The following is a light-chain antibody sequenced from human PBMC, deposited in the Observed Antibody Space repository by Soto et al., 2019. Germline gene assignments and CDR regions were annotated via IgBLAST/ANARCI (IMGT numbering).Light chain of an antibody. CDR1: QSVTSS. CDR3: RQYGNAPFT. Sequence: EIVLTQSPATLSLSPGERATLSCRASQSVTSSLVWYQQKPGQAPRLLIYDASNRATGIPARFSGSGSGTDFTLTISNLEPEDFAVYYCRQYGNAPFTFGPGTKVDIK. CDR2: DAS. V-gene: IGKV3-11*01. J-gene: IGKJ3*01.